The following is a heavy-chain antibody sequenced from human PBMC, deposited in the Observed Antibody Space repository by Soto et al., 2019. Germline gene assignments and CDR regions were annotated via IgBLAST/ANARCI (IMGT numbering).Heavy chain of an antibody. V-gene: IGHV4-34*01. J-gene: IGHJ4*02. CDR1: GGSFSGYY. CDR3: ASRIVVVPAATPYYFDY. D-gene: IGHD2-2*01. Sequence: SETLSLTCAVYGGSFSGYYWSWIRQPPGKGLEWIGEINHSGSTNYNPSLKSRVTISVDTSKNQFSLKLSSVTAADTAVYYCASRIVVVPAATPYYFDYWGQGTLVTVSS. CDR2: INHSGST.